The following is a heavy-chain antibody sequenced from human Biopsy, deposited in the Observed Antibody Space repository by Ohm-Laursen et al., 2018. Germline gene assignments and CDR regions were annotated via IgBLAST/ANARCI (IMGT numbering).Heavy chain of an antibody. J-gene: IGHJ6*02. Sequence: GSLRLSCTASGFSFSSYGMHWVRQAPGKGLEWVGRIKSKFDGETTDYAAPVKGRFIISRDDSKSTLFLQMNSLKVEDTGVYFCSTGGGDFHYNGMDVWGQGTTVTVSS. CDR3: STGGGDFHYNGMDV. D-gene: IGHD2-21*02. CDR1: GFSFSSYG. CDR2: IKSKFDGETT. V-gene: IGHV3-15*01.